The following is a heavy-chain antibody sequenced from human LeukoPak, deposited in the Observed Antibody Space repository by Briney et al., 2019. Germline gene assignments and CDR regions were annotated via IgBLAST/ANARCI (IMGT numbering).Heavy chain of an antibody. CDR2: ISGSGGST. J-gene: IGHJ4*02. D-gene: IGHD6-13*01. V-gene: IGHV3-23*01. CDR1: GFTLSSYA. CDR3: AKGDSSSWYSGVPHYFDY. Sequence: GGSLRLSCAASGFTLSSYAMSWVRQAPGKGLEWVSAISGSGGSTYYADSVKGRFTISRDNSKNTLYLQMNSLRAEDTAVYYCAKGDSSSWYSGVPHYFDYWGQGTLVTVSS.